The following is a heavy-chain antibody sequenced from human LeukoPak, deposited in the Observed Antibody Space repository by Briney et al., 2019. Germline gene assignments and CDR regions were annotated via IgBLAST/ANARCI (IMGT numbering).Heavy chain of an antibody. CDR1: GFTFSTYA. CDR2: ISYDGSNK. CDR3: VRGFSYSEDYFDY. V-gene: IGHV3-30*03. J-gene: IGHJ4*02. D-gene: IGHD5-18*01. Sequence: GGSLRLSCAASGFTFSTYAMHWVRQAPGKGLEWVAVISYDGSNKYYADSVKGRFTISRDNSKNTLYLQMNSLRADDTAVYFCVRGFSYSEDYFDYWGQGTLVTVSS.